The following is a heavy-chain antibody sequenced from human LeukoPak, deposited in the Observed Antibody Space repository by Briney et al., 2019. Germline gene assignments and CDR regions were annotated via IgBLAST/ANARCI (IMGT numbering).Heavy chain of an antibody. CDR2: IYYSGST. CDR3: ARASGYSYYYYYGMDV. D-gene: IGHD3-22*01. Sequence: KTSETLSLTCGVSGGSVINTNWWTWVRQPPGKGLEWIGYIYYSGSTNYNPSLKSRVTISVDTSKNQFSLKLSSVTAADTAVYYCARASGYSYYYYYGMDVWGQGTTVTVSS. J-gene: IGHJ6*02. V-gene: IGHV4-4*02. CDR1: GGSVINTNW.